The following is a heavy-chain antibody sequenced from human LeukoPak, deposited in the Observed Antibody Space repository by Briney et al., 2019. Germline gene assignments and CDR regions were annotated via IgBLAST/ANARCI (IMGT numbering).Heavy chain of an antibody. D-gene: IGHD3-22*01. Sequence: GESLRLSCEASGFTFSKAWMSWVRQAPGRGLESVGRIKSEAYGGTTDYAAPVSGRFTISRDDSRNTLYLQMNGLKAEDTAVYYCTTDYYDSVGYSSYYWGQGTLVTVSS. V-gene: IGHV3-15*01. CDR2: IKSEAYGGTT. CDR1: GFTFSKAW. CDR3: TTDYYDSVGYSSYY. J-gene: IGHJ4*02.